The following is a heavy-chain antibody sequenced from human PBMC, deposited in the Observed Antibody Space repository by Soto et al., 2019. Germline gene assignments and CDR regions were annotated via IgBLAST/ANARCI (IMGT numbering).Heavy chain of an antibody. V-gene: IGHV1-58*01. CDR2: IVVGSGNT. J-gene: IGHJ4*02. CDR1: GFTFTSSA. CDR3: ARGRVTTYLTAFDY. Sequence: ASVKVSCKASGFTFTSSAVQWVRQARGQRLEWIGWIVVGSGNTNYAQKFQDRVTITRDKSTSTAYMELSSLRSEDTALYYCARGRVTTYLTAFDYWGQGTLVTVSS. D-gene: IGHD4-17*01.